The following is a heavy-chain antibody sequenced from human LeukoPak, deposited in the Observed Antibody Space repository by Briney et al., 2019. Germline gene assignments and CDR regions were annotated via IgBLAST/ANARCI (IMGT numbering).Heavy chain of an antibody. D-gene: IGHD3-10*01. CDR3: ARVVRGVKNY. Sequence: ASVKVSCKASGGTFSSYAISWVRQAPGQGLEWMGWISAYNGNTNYAQKLQGRVTMTTDTSTSTAYMELRSLRSDDTAVYYCARVVRGVKNYWGQGTLVTVSS. CDR2: ISAYNGNT. V-gene: IGHV1-18*01. CDR1: GGTFSSYA. J-gene: IGHJ4*02.